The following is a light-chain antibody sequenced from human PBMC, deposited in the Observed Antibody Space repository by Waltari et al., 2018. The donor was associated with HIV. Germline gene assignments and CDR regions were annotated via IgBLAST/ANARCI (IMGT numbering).Light chain of an antibody. V-gene: IGLV3-21*04. CDR1: NIGGKS. CDR3: QVWDNSSDHLV. CDR2: DDS. J-gene: IGLJ3*02. Sequence: SSVLTQPPSVSVAPGETATITCGGNNIGGKSVHWYQQKPGQAPVLVIYDDSDRPSGIPERFSGSNSGNTATLTISRVEAGDEAEYYCQVWDNSSDHLVFGRGTKVTVL.